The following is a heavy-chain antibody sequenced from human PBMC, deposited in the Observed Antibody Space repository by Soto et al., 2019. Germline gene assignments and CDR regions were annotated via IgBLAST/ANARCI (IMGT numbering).Heavy chain of an antibody. D-gene: IGHD1-26*01. J-gene: IGHJ4*02. CDR1: GGSISSDDYY. CDR2: IYYTGRT. CDR3: ARIQYSGSSFPDY. V-gene: IGHV4-30-4*01. Sequence: PSETLSLTCSVSGGSISSDDYYWTWIRQPPGEGLEWIGYIYYTGRTSSTPSLESRVTISIDTSKNQFSLKLSSVTAADTAVYYCARIQYSGSSFPDYWGQGTLVTVSS.